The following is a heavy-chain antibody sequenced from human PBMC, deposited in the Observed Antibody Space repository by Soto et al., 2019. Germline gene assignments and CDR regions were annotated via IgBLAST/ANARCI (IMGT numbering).Heavy chain of an antibody. CDR2: TYYRSKWYN. CDR3: ARDNRITMVRGVQYYMDV. D-gene: IGHD3-10*01. V-gene: IGHV6-1*01. J-gene: IGHJ6*03. Sequence: PSQTLSLTCAISGDSVSSNSAAWNWIRQSPSRGLEWLGRTYYRSKWYNDYAVSVKSRITINPDTSKNQFSLQLNSATPEDTAVYYCARDNRITMVRGVQYYMDVWGKGTTVTVSS. CDR1: GDSVSSNSAA.